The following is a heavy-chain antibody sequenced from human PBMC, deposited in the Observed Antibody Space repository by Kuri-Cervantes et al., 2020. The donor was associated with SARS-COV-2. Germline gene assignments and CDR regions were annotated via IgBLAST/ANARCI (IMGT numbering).Heavy chain of an antibody. V-gene: IGHV1-18*04. CDR2: SSGYNGNT. D-gene: IGHD2-2*01. J-gene: IGHJ6*03. Sequence: ASVKVSCKASGYTFTNYGISWVRQAPGQGLEWMGWSSGYNGNTNYAQKVQGRVTMTADISTRTAYMELRRLRSDDTAVYYCARSRHCSSTSGYGGYYMDVWGKGTAVTVSS. CDR1: GYTFTNYG. CDR3: ARSRHCSSTSGYGGYYMDV.